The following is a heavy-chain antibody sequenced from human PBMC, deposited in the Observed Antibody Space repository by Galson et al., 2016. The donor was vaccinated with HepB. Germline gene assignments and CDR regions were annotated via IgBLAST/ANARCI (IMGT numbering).Heavy chain of an antibody. CDR3: ARQRRGGPSDY. J-gene: IGHJ4*02. D-gene: IGHD5-24*01. CDR2: IYHSGST. Sequence: ETLSLTCAVSGDSISSSYWWSWVRQPPGKGLEWIGEIYHSGSTNYNPSLKSRVTISLDKSESQFSLRLTSVTAADTARYYCARQRRGGPSDYWGQGMLVIVSS. V-gene: IGHV4-4*02. CDR1: GDSISSSYW.